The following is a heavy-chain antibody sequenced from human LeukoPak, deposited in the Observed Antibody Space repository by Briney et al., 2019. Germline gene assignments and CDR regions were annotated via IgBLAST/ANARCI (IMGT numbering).Heavy chain of an antibody. V-gene: IGHV3-9*01. CDR1: GFTFDDYA. CDR2: ISWNSGSI. Sequence: GGSLRLSCAASGFTFDDYAMHWVRHAPGKGLEWVSGISWNSGSIGYADSVKGRFTISRDNAKNSLYLQMNSLGAEDTALYYCAKGLDTAMVYPIDYWGQGTLVTVSS. D-gene: IGHD5-18*01. CDR3: AKGLDTAMVYPIDY. J-gene: IGHJ4*02.